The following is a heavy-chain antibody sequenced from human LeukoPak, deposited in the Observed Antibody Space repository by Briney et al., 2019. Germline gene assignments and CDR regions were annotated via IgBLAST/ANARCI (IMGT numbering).Heavy chain of an antibody. CDR2: INPSGGST. CDR1: GYTFTSYY. V-gene: IGHV1-46*01. J-gene: IGHJ3*02. Sequence: ASVKVSCKASGYTFTSYYMHWVRQAPGQGLEWMGIINPSGGSTSYAQKFQGRVTMTRDTSTSTVYMELSSLRSEDTAVYYCARWMGYYDSSGYMYAFDIWGQGTMVTVSS. D-gene: IGHD3-22*01. CDR3: ARWMGYYDSSGYMYAFDI.